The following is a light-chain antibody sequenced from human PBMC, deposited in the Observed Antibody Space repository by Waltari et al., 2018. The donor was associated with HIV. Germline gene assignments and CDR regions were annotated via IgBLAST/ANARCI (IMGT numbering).Light chain of an antibody. CDR3: QSYDSTNPCI. CDR2: EDY. CDR1: SGSIASNH. J-gene: IGLJ1*01. Sequence: SLSPGERATLSCARSSGSIASNHVQWYQQRPGSAPTPVIYEDYQRPSGVPDRFSGSIDSSSNSASLTISELKTEDEADYYCQSYDSTNPCIFGTGTRVTVL. V-gene: IGLV6-57*03.